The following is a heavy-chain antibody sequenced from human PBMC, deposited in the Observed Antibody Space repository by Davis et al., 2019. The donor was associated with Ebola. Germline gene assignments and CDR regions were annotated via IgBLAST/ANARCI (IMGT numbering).Heavy chain of an antibody. CDR1: GHTFTGYS. Sequence: ASVKVSCKASGHTFTGYSMHWVRQATGQGLEWMGWMNPNSGNTGYAQKFQGRVTMTRNTSISTAYMELSSLRSEDTAVYYCARGKSYYYYGMDVWGQGTTVTVS. V-gene: IGHV1-8*02. J-gene: IGHJ6*02. CDR3: ARGKSYYYYGMDV. CDR2: MNPNSGNT.